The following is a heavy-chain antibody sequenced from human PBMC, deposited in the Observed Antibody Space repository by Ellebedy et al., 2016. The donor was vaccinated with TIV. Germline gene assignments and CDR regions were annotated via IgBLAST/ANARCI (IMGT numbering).Heavy chain of an antibody. V-gene: IGHV1-3*01. CDR2: INAGNGNT. J-gene: IGHJ4*02. D-gene: IGHD3-22*01. Sequence: ASVKVSCKASGYTFTTYAMHWVRQAPGQGLEWMGWINAGNGNTKYSQKFQGRVTITADKSTTTAYMELSSLRSEDTAVYYCARVTGSGYSAADYWGQGTPVTVSS. CDR1: GYTFTTYA. CDR3: ARVTGSGYSAADY.